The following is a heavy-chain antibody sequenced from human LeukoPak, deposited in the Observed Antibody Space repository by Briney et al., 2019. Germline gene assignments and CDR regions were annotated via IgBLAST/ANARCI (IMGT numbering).Heavy chain of an antibody. CDR1: GYTFTSYG. Sequence: GASVKVSCKASGYTFTSYGISWVRQAPGQGLEWMGGIIPIFGTANYAQKFQGRVTITTDESTSTAYMELSSLRSEDTAVYYCASPRKEEMGVLDYWGQGTLVTVSS. D-gene: IGHD5-24*01. V-gene: IGHV1-69*05. CDR2: IIPIFGTA. CDR3: ASPRKEEMGVLDY. J-gene: IGHJ4*02.